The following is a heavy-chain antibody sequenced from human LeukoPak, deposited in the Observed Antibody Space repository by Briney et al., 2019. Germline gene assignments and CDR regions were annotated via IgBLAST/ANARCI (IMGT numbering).Heavy chain of an antibody. CDR1: GFTFSSYG. Sequence: PGGSLRLSCAASGFTFSSYGMHWVRQAPGKGLEWVAFIRYDGSNKYYADSVKGRFTISRDNSKNTLYLQMNSLRAEDTAVYYCAKDLAARPHAFDIWGQGTMVTVSS. D-gene: IGHD6-6*01. J-gene: IGHJ3*02. V-gene: IGHV3-30*02. CDR3: AKDLAARPHAFDI. CDR2: IRYDGSNK.